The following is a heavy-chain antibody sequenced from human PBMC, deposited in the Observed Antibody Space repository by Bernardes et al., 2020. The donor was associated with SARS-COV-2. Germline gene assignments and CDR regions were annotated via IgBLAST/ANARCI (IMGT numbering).Heavy chain of an antibody. V-gene: IGHV3-21*01. CDR1: GFTFSSYS. Sequence: GGSLRLSCAASGFTFSSYSMNWVRQAPGKGLEWVSSISSSSSYIYYADSVKGRFTISRDNAKNSLYLQMNSLRAEDTAVYYCARDSLYCGGDCPIDYWGQGTLVTVPS. CDR3: ARDSLYCGGDCPIDY. D-gene: IGHD2-21*02. J-gene: IGHJ4*02. CDR2: ISSSSSYI.